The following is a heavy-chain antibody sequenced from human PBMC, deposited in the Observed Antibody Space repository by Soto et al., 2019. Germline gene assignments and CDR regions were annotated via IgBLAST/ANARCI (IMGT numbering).Heavy chain of an antibody. CDR3: ARSEVTTRYNYFDY. J-gene: IGHJ4*02. D-gene: IGHD4-17*01. CDR1: GFTFSSYG. Sequence: GGSLRLSCAASGFTFSSYGMHWVRQAPGKGLEWVAVIWYDGSNKYYADSVKGRFTISRDNSKNTLYLQMNSLRAEDTAVYYCARSEVTTRYNYFDYWGQGTLVTVSS. CDR2: IWYDGSNK. V-gene: IGHV3-33*01.